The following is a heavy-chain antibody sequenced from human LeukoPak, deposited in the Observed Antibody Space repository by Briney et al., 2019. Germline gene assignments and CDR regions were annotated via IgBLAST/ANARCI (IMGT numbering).Heavy chain of an antibody. CDR1: GYTFTSYG. V-gene: IGHV1-18*01. J-gene: IGHJ5*02. D-gene: IGHD3-22*01. Sequence: GASVKVSCKASGYTFTSYGISWVRQAPGQGLEWMGWISAYNGNTNYAQKLQGRVTMTTDTSTSTAYMELRSLRSDDTAVYYCAREFSGYDSSGSPIDPWGQGTLVAVSS. CDR3: AREFSGYDSSGSPIDP. CDR2: ISAYNGNT.